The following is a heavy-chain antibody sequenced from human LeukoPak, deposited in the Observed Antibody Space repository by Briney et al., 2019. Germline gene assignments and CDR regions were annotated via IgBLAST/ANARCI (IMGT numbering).Heavy chain of an antibody. CDR3: ASGPECIVVVPAVSFDY. CDR1: GYTFTGYY. J-gene: IGHJ4*02. V-gene: IGHV1-2*02. D-gene: IGHD2-2*01. Sequence: ASVKVSCKASGYTFTGYYMHWVRQAPGQGLEWMGWINPNSGGTNYAQKFQGRVTMTRDTSISTAYMELSRLRSDDTAVYYCASGPECIVVVPAVSFDYWGQGTLVTVSS. CDR2: INPNSGGT.